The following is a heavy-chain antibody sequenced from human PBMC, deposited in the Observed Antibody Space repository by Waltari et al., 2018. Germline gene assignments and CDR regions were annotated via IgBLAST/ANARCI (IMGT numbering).Heavy chain of an antibody. CDR3: ARDQYSTGWYPDY. Sequence: QVQLVESGGGVVQPGGSLRLPCEGSGFTFRRHARHGVRQAPGKGLEWVAVISYEATSKDYADSVQGRFTISRDNSKNTLYLQMNSLRVEDTAVYYCARDQYSTGWYPDYWGQGTLVTVSS. D-gene: IGHD6-19*01. J-gene: IGHJ4*02. V-gene: IGHV3-30-3*01. CDR2: ISYEATSK. CDR1: GFTFRRHA.